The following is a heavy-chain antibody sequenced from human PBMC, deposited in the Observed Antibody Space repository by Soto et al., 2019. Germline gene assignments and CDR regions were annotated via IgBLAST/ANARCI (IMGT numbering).Heavy chain of an antibody. Sequence: QVQLVESGGGVVQPGRSLRLSCAASGFTFSNYGMHWVRQAPGKGLEWVAVIWYDGSNKYYADSVKGRFTISRDNSKNTLYLQMNSLRAEDTAVYYCARDAKVGRSHVDYWGQGTLVTVSS. V-gene: IGHV3-33*01. CDR3: ARDAKVGRSHVDY. J-gene: IGHJ4*02. CDR2: IWYDGSNK. D-gene: IGHD3-16*01. CDR1: GFTFSNYG.